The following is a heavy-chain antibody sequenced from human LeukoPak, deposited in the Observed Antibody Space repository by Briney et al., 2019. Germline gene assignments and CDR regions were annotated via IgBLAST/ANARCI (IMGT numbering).Heavy chain of an antibody. J-gene: IGHJ4*02. Sequence: SETLSLTCTVSDCSISSYYWSWIRQPPGKGLEWIGYIYYSGSTNYNPSLKSRVTISVDTSKNQFSLKLSSVTAADTAVYYCAASLDTAMDYWGQGTLVTVSS. CDR1: DCSISSYY. CDR3: AASLDTAMDY. V-gene: IGHV4-59*01. CDR2: IYYSGST. D-gene: IGHD5-18*01.